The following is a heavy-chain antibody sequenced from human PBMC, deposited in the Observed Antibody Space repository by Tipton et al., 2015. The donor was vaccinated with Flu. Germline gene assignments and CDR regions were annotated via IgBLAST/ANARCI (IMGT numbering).Heavy chain of an antibody. CDR2: IYYSGST. V-gene: IGHV4-59*01. J-gene: IGHJ2*01. D-gene: IGHD2-2*01. Sequence: TLSLTCTVSGGSISSYYWSWIRQPPGKGLEWIGYIYYSGSTNYKPSLKSRVTISVDTSKNQFSLKLSSVTAADTAVYYCARSLCNWYFDLWGRGTLVTVSS. CDR1: GGSISSYY. CDR3: ARSLCNWYFDL.